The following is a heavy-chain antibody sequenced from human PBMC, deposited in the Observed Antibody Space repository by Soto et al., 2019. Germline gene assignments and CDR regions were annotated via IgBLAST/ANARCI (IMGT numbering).Heavy chain of an antibody. CDR2: IIPIFGTA. CDR3: ARGVVPAAISYYYCYGLDV. V-gene: IGHV1-69*01. Sequence: QVQLVQSGAEVKKPGSSVKVSCKASGGTFSSYAISWVRQAPGQGLEWMGGIIPIFGTANYAQKFRGRVTISADESTSTAYMELSSLRSEDTAVYYCARGVVPAAISYYYCYGLDVWGQGTTVTVSS. J-gene: IGHJ6*02. D-gene: IGHD2-2*01. CDR1: GGTFSSYA.